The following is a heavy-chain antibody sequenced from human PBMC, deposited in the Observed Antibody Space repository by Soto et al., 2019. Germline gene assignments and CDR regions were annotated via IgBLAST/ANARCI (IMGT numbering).Heavy chain of an antibody. CDR1: GYTFTGYY. D-gene: IGHD3-9*01. CDR2: ITPNSGGT. CDR3: ARDGNVLRYFDWLFYMDV. Sequence: QVQLVQSGAEVKKPGASVKVSCKASGYTFTGYYMNWVRQAPGQGLEWMGWITPNSGGTNYAQKFQGWVTMTRDTSISTAYMELSRLRSDDTAVYYCARDGNVLRYFDWLFYMDVWGQGTTVTVSS. V-gene: IGHV1-2*04. J-gene: IGHJ6*02.